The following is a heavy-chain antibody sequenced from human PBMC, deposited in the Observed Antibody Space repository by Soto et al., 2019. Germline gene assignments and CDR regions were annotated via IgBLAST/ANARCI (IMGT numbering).Heavy chain of an antibody. D-gene: IGHD6-13*01. Sequence: PGGSLRLSCAASRFSFSSYAMSWVRQAPGKGPEWVAATSGGGYDTFYADSVKGRFTISRDNSKNMLYLRMNSLRAEDTAVYFCAKEIAGIGKGVYDIWGQGTMVTVSS. CDR2: TSGGGYDT. J-gene: IGHJ3*02. CDR3: AKEIAGIGKGVYDI. CDR1: RFSFSSYA. V-gene: IGHV3-23*01.